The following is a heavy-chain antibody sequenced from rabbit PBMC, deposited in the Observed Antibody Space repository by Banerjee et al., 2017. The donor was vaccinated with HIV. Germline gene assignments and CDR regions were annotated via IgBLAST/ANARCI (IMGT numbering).Heavy chain of an antibody. D-gene: IGHD6-1*01. J-gene: IGHJ4*01. Sequence: QEQLVESGGGLVQPEGSLTLTCTASGSDFSSYGVSWVRQAPGKGLEYIGYIGAGGSTYYASWAKGRFTISKTSSTTVTLQMTSLTAADTATYFCARNYYTYGYAGVAYALNLWGQGTLVTVS. CDR2: IGAGGST. CDR1: GSDFSSYG. CDR3: ARNYYTYGYAGVAYALNL. V-gene: IGHV1S45*01.